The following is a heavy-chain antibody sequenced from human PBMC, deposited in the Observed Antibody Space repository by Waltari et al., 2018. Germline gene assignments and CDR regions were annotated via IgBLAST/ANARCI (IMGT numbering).Heavy chain of an antibody. V-gene: IGHV4-39*01. CDR3: ARHYRADGGSFDI. D-gene: IGHD1-26*01. CDR1: GDSFSSDDYY. Sequence: QVHLQESGPGLVKPSETLSLSCSVSGDSFSSDDYYWGWIRQPPGKGLEWIGRVYYSGSSYYNPSLKSRVTISLDKSKNQFSVLLTSVAAADTAVYYCARHYRADGGSFDIWGQGTIVTVSS. J-gene: IGHJ3*02. CDR2: VYYSGSS.